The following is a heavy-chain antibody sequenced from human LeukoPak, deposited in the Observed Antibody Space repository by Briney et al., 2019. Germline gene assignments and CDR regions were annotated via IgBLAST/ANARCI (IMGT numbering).Heavy chain of an antibody. CDR2: ISGSGGST. J-gene: IGHJ6*03. CDR3: AKDKGPYYYYMDV. V-gene: IGHV3-23*01. CDR1: GFTFSSYG. Sequence: GGSLRLSCAASGFTFSSYGMHWVRQAPGKGLEWVSAISGSGGSTYYADSVKGRFTISRDNSKNTLYLQMNSLRAEDTAVYYCAKDKGPYYYYMDVWGKGTTVTVSS.